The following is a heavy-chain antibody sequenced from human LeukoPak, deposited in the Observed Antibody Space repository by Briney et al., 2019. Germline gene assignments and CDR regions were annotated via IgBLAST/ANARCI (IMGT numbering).Heavy chain of an antibody. V-gene: IGHV1-46*01. D-gene: IGHD3-3*01. Sequence: GGSLRLSCAASGFTFSGYTMHWVRQAPGQGLEWMGIINPSGGSTSYAQKFQGRVTMTRDTSTSTVYMELSSLRSEDTAVYYCARDFLEWLFQTKYNWFDPWGQGTLVTVSS. J-gene: IGHJ5*02. CDR1: GFTFSGYT. CDR2: INPSGGST. CDR3: ARDFLEWLFQTKYNWFDP.